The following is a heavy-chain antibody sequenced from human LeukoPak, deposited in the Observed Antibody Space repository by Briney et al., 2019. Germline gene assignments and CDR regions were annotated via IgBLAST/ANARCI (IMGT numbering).Heavy chain of an antibody. CDR2: VRYDGSNT. Sequence: PGGSLRLSCAASGFTFSSYGMHWVRQAPGKGLEWEAFVRYDGSNTYCADSVKGRFTISRDNSKNTLYLQMNSLKPEDTAVYYCAKRALAAAGTGYFDYWGQGSLVTVSS. V-gene: IGHV3-30*02. D-gene: IGHD6-13*01. CDR1: GFTFSSYG. CDR3: AKRALAAAGTGYFDY. J-gene: IGHJ4*02.